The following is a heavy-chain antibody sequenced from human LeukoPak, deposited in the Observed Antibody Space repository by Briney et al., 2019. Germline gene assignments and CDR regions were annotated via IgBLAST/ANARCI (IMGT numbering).Heavy chain of an antibody. CDR1: GFTFSSYG. Sequence: GGSLRLSCAASGFTFSSYGMHWVRQAPGKGLEWVAVISYDGSNKYYADSVKGRFTISRDNSKNTLYPQMNSLRAEDTAVYYCAKDGYSYSYYSDYWGQGTLVTVSS. CDR2: ISYDGSNK. J-gene: IGHJ4*02. CDR3: AKDGYSYSYYSDY. D-gene: IGHD5-18*01. V-gene: IGHV3-30*18.